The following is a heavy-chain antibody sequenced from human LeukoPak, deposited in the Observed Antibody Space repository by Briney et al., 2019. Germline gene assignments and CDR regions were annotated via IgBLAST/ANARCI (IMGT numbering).Heavy chain of an antibody. CDR3: ARGNRIVGATTVDY. Sequence: GGSLSLSCAASGLTFSDYYMSWIRKAPGKGLEGVSYISSSGSTIYYADSVKGRFTISRDNAKNSLYLQMNSLRAEDTAVYYCARGNRIVGATTVDYWGQGTLVTVSS. J-gene: IGHJ4*02. CDR1: GLTFSDYY. CDR2: ISSSGSTI. V-gene: IGHV3-11*04. D-gene: IGHD1-26*01.